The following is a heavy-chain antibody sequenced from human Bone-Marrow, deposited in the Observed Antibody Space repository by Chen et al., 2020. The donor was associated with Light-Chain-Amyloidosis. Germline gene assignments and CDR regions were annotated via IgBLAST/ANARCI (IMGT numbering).Heavy chain of an antibody. D-gene: IGHD5-12*01. CDR3: ARRRDGYNFDY. CDR2: IYPDDSDA. CDR1: GYTFPNYW. J-gene: IGHJ4*02. Sequence: EVQLEQSGPEVKKPGESLQISCKGSGYTFPNYWIGWVRQMPGKGLEWMGVIYPDDSDARYSPSFEGQVTISADKSITTAYLQWRSLKASDTAMYYCARRRDGYNFDYWGQGTLDTFS. V-gene: IGHV5-51*01.